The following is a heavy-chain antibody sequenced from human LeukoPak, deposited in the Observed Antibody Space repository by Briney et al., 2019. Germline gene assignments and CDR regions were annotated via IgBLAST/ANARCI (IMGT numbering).Heavy chain of an antibody. CDR1: GYTSTSYG. Sequence: GASVKVSCKASGYTSTSYGISWVRQAPGQGLEWMGWISAYNGNTNYAQKLQGRVTMTTDTPTSTAYMELRSLRSEDTAVYYCARNISPTRHAFDIWGQGTLVTVSS. CDR3: ARNISPTRHAFDI. J-gene: IGHJ4*02. D-gene: IGHD3-16*01. CDR2: ISAYNGNT. V-gene: IGHV1-18*01.